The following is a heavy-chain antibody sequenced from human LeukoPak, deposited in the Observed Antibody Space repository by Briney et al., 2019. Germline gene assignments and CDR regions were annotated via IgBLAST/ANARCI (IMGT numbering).Heavy chain of an antibody. J-gene: IGHJ4*02. CDR1: GYTFTSYG. D-gene: IGHD5-18*01. CDR2: ISAYNGNT. CDR3: AREIVDTAMVLFDY. V-gene: IGHV1-18*01. Sequence: ASVRVSCKASGYTFTSYGISWVRQAPGQGLEWMGWISAYNGNTNYAQKLQGRVTMTTDTSTSTAYMELRSLRSDDTAVYYCAREIVDTAMVLFDYWGQGTLVTVSS.